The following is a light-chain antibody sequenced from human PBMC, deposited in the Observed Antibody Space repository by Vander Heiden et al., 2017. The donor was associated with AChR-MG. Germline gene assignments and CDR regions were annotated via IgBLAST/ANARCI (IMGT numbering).Light chain of an antibody. V-gene: IGKV1D-13*01. CDR1: QGISDA. CDR2: HAS. J-gene: IGKJ2*01. Sequence: AIQLTQSPSSLSASIGDRVTIACRASQGISDALVWYQQKPGKALKLLIYHASSLESGVPSRFSGSGSGTDFTLTISSLQPEDFATYFCQQFKDYPYTFGQGTKLEVK. CDR3: QQFKDYPYT.